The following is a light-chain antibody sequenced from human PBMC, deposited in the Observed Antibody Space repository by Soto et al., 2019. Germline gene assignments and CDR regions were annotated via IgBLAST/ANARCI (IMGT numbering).Light chain of an antibody. J-gene: IGKJ4*01. CDR3: QQRSNWPLT. Sequence: EIVLTQSPATLSLSPGERATLYCRASQSVSNYLAWYQQKPGQAPRLLIYDTSNRATGIPARFSGRGSATDFALTISSLEPEDFAVYYCQQRSNWPLTFGGGTKVEIK. V-gene: IGKV3-11*01. CDR1: QSVSNY. CDR2: DTS.